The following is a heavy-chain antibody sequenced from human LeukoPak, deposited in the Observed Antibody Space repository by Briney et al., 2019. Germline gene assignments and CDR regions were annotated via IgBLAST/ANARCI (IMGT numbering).Heavy chain of an antibody. CDR1: GVPISPYF. Sequence: SETLSLTCTVSGVPISPYFWIWFRQPPGKTREWIGYSSYTGSTIYSPSLKSRVTISVDTSKNQFSLQLTSVTAADTAVYYCARDDYRGVTNFDPWGQGTLVTVSS. D-gene: IGHD3-10*01. J-gene: IGHJ5*02. V-gene: IGHV4-59*01. CDR2: SSYTGST. CDR3: ARDDYRGVTNFDP.